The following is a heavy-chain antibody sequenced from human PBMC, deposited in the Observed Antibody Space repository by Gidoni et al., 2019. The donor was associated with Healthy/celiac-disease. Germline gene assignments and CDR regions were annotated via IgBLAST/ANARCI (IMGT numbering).Heavy chain of an antibody. CDR3: AKDAALIDY. Sequence: EVQLLASGGGLVQPGGSLRLSCSASGFTFSSYAMSWVRQAPGKGLEWVSAIRGSGGSTYYADSVKGRFTISRENSKNTLYLKMNRLRAEDTAVYYCAKDAALIDYWGQGTLVTVSS. CDR2: IRGSGGST. V-gene: IGHV3-23*01. D-gene: IGHD6-13*01. CDR1: GFTFSSYA. J-gene: IGHJ4*02.